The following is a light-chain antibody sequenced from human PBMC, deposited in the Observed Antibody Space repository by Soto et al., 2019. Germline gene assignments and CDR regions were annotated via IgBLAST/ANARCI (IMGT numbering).Light chain of an antibody. CDR2: EVI. CDR3: SSYTSDSTYV. V-gene: IGLV2-14*01. Sequence: LTQPASVSGSPGQSITTSCSGTSSDVGGYGYVSWYQQHPGKAPKLIIYEVINRPSGVSNRFSGSKSGNTASLTISGLQAEDEADYFCSSYTSDSTYVFGTGTKVTVL. J-gene: IGLJ1*01. CDR1: SSDVGGYGY.